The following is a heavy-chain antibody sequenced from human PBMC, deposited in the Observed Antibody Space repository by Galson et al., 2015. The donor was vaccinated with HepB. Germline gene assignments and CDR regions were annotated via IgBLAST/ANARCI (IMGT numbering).Heavy chain of an antibody. Sequence: TLSLTCAVSGGSISSSNWWSWVRQPPGKGLEWIGEIYHSGSTNYNPSLKSRVTISVDKSENQFSLKLSSVTAADTAVYYCASEWLVGATKADYWGQGTLVTVSS. V-gene: IGHV4-4*02. D-gene: IGHD1-26*01. CDR1: GGSISSSNW. J-gene: IGHJ4*02. CDR2: IYHSGST. CDR3: ASEWLVGATKADY.